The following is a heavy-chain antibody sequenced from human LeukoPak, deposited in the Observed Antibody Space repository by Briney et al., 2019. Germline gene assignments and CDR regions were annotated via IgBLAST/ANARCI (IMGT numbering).Heavy chain of an antibody. CDR2: MNPNSGNT. CDR3: ARDMDTGPDLFDY. D-gene: IGHD5-18*01. J-gene: IGHJ4*02. V-gene: IGHV1-8*01. Sequence: ASVKVSCKASGYTFTSYDINWVRQATGQGLEWMGWMNPNSGNTGYAQKFQGRVTMTRNTSISTAYMELSRLRYDDTAVYYCARDMDTGPDLFDYWGQGTLVTVSS. CDR1: GYTFTSYD.